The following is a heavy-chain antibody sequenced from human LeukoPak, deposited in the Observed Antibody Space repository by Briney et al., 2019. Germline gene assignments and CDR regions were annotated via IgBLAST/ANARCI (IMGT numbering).Heavy chain of an antibody. Sequence: SVKVSCKASGGIFSSYAISWVRQAPGQGLEWMGGIIPIFGTANYAQKFQGRVTITADESTSTAYMELSSLRSEDTAVYYCAGDTLGYFDYWGQGTLVTVSS. J-gene: IGHJ4*02. V-gene: IGHV1-69*13. CDR3: AGDTLGYFDY. CDR2: IIPIFGTA. CDR1: GGIFSSYA. D-gene: IGHD3-10*01.